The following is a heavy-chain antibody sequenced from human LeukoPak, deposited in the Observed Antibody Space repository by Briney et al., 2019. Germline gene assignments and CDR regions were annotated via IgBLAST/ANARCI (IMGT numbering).Heavy chain of an antibody. CDR2: IWYDGSNK. CDR1: GFTFSSYS. D-gene: IGHD2-15*01. CDR3: ARDHGVVVAATTMNYYYYGMDV. J-gene: IGHJ6*02. V-gene: IGHV3-33*08. Sequence: GGSLRISCAASGFTFSSYSMNWARQAPGKGLEWVAVIWYDGSNKYYADSVKGRFTISRDNSKNTLYLQMNSLRAEDTAVYYCARDHGVVVAATTMNYYYYGMDVWGQGTTVTVSS.